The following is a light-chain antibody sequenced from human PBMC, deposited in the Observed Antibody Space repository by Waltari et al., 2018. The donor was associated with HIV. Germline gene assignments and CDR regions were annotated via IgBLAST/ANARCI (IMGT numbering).Light chain of an antibody. Sequence: DIVMTQSPLPLPVTPGWPASIPCMSCQSLLHSNGYNYLDWYLQKPGQSPQLLIYLGFNRASGVPDRFSGTGSGTDFTLKISRVEAEDVGVYYCMQALQTPLTFGPGTKVDIE. CDR1: QSLLHSNGYNY. CDR2: LGF. V-gene: IGKV2-28*01. CDR3: MQALQTPLT. J-gene: IGKJ3*01.